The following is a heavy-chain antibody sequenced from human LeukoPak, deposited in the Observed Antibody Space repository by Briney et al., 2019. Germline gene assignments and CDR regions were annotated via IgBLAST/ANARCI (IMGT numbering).Heavy chain of an antibody. J-gene: IGHJ4*02. V-gene: IGHV3-64*01. CDR2: ISSRGGST. CDR1: GFTFSDYA. D-gene: IGHD1-1*01. Sequence: GGSLRLSCAASGFTFSDYAMHWVRQVPGKGLEHVSTISSRGGSTYYANSVKDRFTISRDNSKNTLYLQLGGLRTEDMGTYYCARGRSTGYNFWAYWGQGTLVTVS. CDR3: ARGRSTGYNFWAY.